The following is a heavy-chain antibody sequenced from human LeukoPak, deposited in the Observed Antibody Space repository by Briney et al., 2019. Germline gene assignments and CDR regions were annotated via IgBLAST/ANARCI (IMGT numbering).Heavy chain of an antibody. J-gene: IGHJ5*02. CDR1: GFTFSSYW. D-gene: IGHD7-27*01. Sequence: GGSLRLSCAASGFTFSSYWMHWVRQAPGKGLVWVSRIVSDGSGTTYADSVRGRLTISRDNAKNTLYLQMDSLRAEDTAVYYCARDRNIYGSDWGNWFDPWGQGTLVTVSS. V-gene: IGHV3-74*01. CDR2: IVSDGSGT. CDR3: ARDRNIYGSDWGNWFDP.